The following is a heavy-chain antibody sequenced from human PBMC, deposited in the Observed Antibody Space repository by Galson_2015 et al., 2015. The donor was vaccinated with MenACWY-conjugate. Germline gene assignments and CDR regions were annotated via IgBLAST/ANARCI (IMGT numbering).Heavy chain of an antibody. J-gene: IGHJ4*02. D-gene: IGHD6-13*01. V-gene: IGHV3-48*02. CDR1: GFTFSSYS. Sequence: SLRLSCAASGFTFSSYSMNWVRQAPGKGLEWVSYISSSSSTIYYADSVKGRFTISRDNAKNSLYLQMNSLRDEDTAVYYCARDFAGRYSSRPGSFDYWGQGTLVTVSS. CDR2: ISSSSSTI. CDR3: ARDFAGRYSSRPGSFDY.